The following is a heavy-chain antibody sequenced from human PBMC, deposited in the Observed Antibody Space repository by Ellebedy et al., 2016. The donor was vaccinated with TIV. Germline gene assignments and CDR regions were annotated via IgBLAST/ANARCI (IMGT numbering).Heavy chain of an antibody. Sequence: SETLSLXXAVYGSSFSGYFWSWIRQPPGKGLEWIGEINHSGSTNYNPSLKSRLTVSVDTSKNQFSLKLSSVTAADTAVYYCARDYGGNSFFVAYWGQGTLVTVSS. CDR3: ARDYGGNSFFVAY. J-gene: IGHJ4*02. CDR2: INHSGST. D-gene: IGHD4-23*01. CDR1: GSSFSGYF. V-gene: IGHV4-34*01.